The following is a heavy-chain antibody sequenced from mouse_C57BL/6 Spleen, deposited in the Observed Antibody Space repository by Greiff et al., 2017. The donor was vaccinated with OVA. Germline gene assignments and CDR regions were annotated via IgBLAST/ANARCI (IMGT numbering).Heavy chain of an antibody. CDR1: GYTFTSYW. Sequence: QVQLQQPGAELVRPGSSVKLSCKASGYTFTSYWMHWVKQRPIQGLEWIGNIDPSDSETHYNQKFKDKATLTVDKSSSTAYMQLSSLTSEDSAVYDSSRSEYKGNHVLRAKGYWGQGTSVTVSS. CDR2: IDPSDSET. V-gene: IGHV1-52*01. CDR3: SRSEYKGNHVLRAKGY. J-gene: IGHJ4*01. D-gene: IGHD2-1*01.